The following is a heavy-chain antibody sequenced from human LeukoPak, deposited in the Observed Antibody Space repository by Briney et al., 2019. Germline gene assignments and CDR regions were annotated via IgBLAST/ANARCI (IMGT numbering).Heavy chain of an antibody. CDR3: ARRGAVYGGNDFDY. CDR1: GDSISGKY. J-gene: IGHJ4*02. D-gene: IGHD4-23*01. CDR2: IYSSGTT. V-gene: IGHV4-4*07. Sequence: SETLSLTCIVSGDSISGKYWSWIRRPAGKGLEWLGRIYSSGTTDYNPSLKSRVTMSVDTSKNQISLKLSSVTASDTAVYYCARRGAVYGGNDFDYWGQGILVTVSS.